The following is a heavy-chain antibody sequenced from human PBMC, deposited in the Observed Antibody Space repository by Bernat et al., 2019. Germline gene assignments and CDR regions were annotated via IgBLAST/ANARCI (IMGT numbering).Heavy chain of an antibody. V-gene: IGHV3-30-3*01. J-gene: IGHJ4*02. D-gene: IGHD2-15*01. Sequence: QVQLVESGGGVVQPGRSLRLSCAASGFTFSSYAMHWVRQAPGKGLEWVAVISYDGSNKYYADSVKGRFTISRDNSKNTLYLQMNSLRAEDTAVYYCARDEECSGGSCYQDFDYWGQGTLVTVSS. CDR1: GFTFSSYA. CDR2: ISYDGSNK. CDR3: ARDEECSGGSCYQDFDY.